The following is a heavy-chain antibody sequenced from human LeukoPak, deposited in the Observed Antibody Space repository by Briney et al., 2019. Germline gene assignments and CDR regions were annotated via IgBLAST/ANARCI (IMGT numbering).Heavy chain of an antibody. D-gene: IGHD2-2*02. V-gene: IGHV1-69*13. CDR2: IIPIFAPT. Sequence: GASVKVSCKASGGTFSNYPINWVRQAPGQGLEWVGGIIPIFAPTNYAQKFQGRVSITADESMSTAYMELSSLRSDDTAVYYCTTGLIVVVPATISSDYWGQGTLVTVSS. CDR3: TTGLIVVVPATISSDY. CDR1: GGTFSNYP. J-gene: IGHJ4*02.